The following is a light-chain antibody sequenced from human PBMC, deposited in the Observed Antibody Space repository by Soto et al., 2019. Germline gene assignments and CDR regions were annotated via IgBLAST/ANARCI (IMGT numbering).Light chain of an antibody. CDR2: DAS. V-gene: IGKV3-20*01. CDR1: QSVSSY. J-gene: IGKJ1*01. Sequence: EIVLTQSPGTLSLSPGDRATLSCRASQSVSSYLAWYQQKPGQAPRLLIYDASNRATGIPDRFSGSGSGTDFTLTISRLEPEDFAVYYCQQYGRSPPWTFGQGTKVDIK. CDR3: QQYGRSPPWT.